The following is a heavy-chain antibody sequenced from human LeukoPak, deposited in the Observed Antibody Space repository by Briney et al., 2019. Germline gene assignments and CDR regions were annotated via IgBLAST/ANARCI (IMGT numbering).Heavy chain of an antibody. CDR2: IYHSGST. V-gene: IGHV4-4*09. Sequence: SETLSLTCTVSGGSISNYYWSWFRQPPGKGLEWIGNIYHSGSTNYNPSLESRVTISVDTSKNQFSLKLTSVTAADTAVYFCAREYSGYDSDYFYYYMDVWGKGTPVTVSS. D-gene: IGHD5-12*01. CDR1: GGSISNYY. CDR3: AREYSGYDSDYFYYYMDV. J-gene: IGHJ6*03.